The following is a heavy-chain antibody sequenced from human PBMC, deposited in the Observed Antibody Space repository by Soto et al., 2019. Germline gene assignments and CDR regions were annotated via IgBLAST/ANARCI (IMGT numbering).Heavy chain of an antibody. CDR2: ISGSGDVI. CDR1: AFKFSDYY. CDR3: ARAPDCGEGSCYRHCDL. D-gene: IGHD2-15*01. J-gene: IGHJ5*02. V-gene: IGHV3-11*01. Sequence: QVQLVESGGGLVKPGGSLRLSCAASAFKFSDYYMSWVRQAPGKGLEWVSYISGSGDVIYYADSVKGRFTISRDNDKKSVHLQMDTLRAEDTALYYCARAPDCGEGSCYRHCDLWGQGTRVAVSS.